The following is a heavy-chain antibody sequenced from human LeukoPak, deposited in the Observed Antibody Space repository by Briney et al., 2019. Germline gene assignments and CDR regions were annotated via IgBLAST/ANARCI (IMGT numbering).Heavy chain of an antibody. Sequence: PSETLSLTCTVSGGSISSYYWSWIRQPPGKGLEWIGYIFYSGSTNYNPSLMSRVTISVDTSKNQFSLKLTSVTAADTAVYYCARRRVYDYVQNYFDYWGQGTLVTVSS. CDR3: ARRRVYDYVQNYFDY. D-gene: IGHD3-16*01. CDR2: IFYSGST. J-gene: IGHJ4*02. V-gene: IGHV4-59*08. CDR1: GGSISSYY.